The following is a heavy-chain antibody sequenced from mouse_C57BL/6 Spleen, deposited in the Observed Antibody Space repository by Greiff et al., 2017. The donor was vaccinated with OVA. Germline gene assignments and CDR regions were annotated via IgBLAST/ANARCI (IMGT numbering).Heavy chain of an antibody. D-gene: IGHD1-1*01. V-gene: IGHV5-9*01. CDR1: GFTFSSYT. CDR3: ARHATTVVEPLYAMDY. J-gene: IGHJ4*01. CDR2: ISGGGGNT. Sequence: EVKLVESGGGLVKPGGSLKLSCAASGFTFSSYTMSWVRQTPEKRLEWVATISGGGGNTYYPDSVKGRFTISRDNAKNTLYRQMSSLRSEDTALYYCARHATTVVEPLYAMDYWGQGTSVTVSS.